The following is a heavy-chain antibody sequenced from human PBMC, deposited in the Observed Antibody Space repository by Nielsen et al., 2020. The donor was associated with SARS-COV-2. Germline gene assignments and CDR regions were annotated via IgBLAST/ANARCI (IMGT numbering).Heavy chain of an antibody. CDR2: IYYSGST. CDR3: ARDRRDLVPDYYLDQSFYGLDV. J-gene: IGHJ6*02. D-gene: IGHD3-9*01. V-gene: IGHV4-31*02. Sequence: WIRQPPGKGLEWIGYIYYSGSTYYNPSLKSRVTISVDTSKNQFSLKVTSVTAADTAVYCCARDRRDLVPDYYLDQSFYGLDVWGQGTTVTVSS.